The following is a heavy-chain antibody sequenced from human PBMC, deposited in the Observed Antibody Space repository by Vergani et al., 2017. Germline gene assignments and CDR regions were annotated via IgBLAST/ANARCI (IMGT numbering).Heavy chain of an antibody. D-gene: IGHD6-6*01. Sequence: EVQLVESGGGLVPPGGSLRLSCAVSGFIFSTYDMHWVRQATGKGLEWVSAIGTAGDKYYPGSVKGRFTISRENAKNSLYLQMNGLRAGDTAVYYCARRDSSSPALDYWGQGTLVTVSS. CDR1: GFIFSTYD. CDR2: IGTAGDK. CDR3: ARRDSSSPALDY. J-gene: IGHJ4*02. V-gene: IGHV3-13*01.